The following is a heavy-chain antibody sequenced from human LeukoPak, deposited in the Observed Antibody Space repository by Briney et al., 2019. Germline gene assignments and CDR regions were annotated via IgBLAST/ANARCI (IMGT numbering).Heavy chain of an antibody. J-gene: IGHJ6*04. D-gene: IGHD2-15*01. V-gene: IGHV3-23*01. CDR2: LIDSRGLT. CDR1: GLTFSSYA. Sequence: LGGCLRLACVAYGLTFSSYAVSWGRRAPGWGLGWDSDLIDSRGLTTDADSVKGRFTNVRDNSKNTLYLQMNRLIAEDTALYYCAKVNGYCSGGSCYSSGSYYYYGMDVWGKGPTVTVSS. CDR3: AKVNGYCSGGSCYSSGSYYYYGMDV.